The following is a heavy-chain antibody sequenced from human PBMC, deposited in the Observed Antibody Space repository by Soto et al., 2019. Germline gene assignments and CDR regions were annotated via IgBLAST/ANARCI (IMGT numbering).Heavy chain of an antibody. V-gene: IGHV4-34*01. CDR3: ARDKITGLFDY. CDR2: INHSGST. Sequence: PETLSLTCAVYGGSFSGYYWTWIRQPPGTGLEWIGEINHSGSTNYNPSLKSRVTISVDTSKNQSSLKLTSVTAADTAVYYCARDKITGLFDYWGQGILVTVSS. D-gene: IGHD2-8*02. J-gene: IGHJ4*02. CDR1: GGSFSGYY.